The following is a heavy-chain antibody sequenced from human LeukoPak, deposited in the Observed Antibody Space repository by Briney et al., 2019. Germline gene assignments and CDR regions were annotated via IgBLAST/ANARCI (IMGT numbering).Heavy chain of an antibody. CDR1: GFTFSSYS. CDR3: ASGFWSGYPDVYFDY. Sequence: GGSLRLSCAASGFTFSSYSMNWVRQAPGKGLEWVSSISSSSSYIYYADSVKGRFTISRDNAKNSLYLQMNSLRAEDTAVYYCASGFWSGYPDVYFDYWGQGTLVTVSS. D-gene: IGHD3-3*01. V-gene: IGHV3-21*01. CDR2: ISSSSSYI. J-gene: IGHJ4*02.